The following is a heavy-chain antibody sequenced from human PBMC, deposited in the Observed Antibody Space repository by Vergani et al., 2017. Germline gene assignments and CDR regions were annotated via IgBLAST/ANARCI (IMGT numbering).Heavy chain of an antibody. CDR3: ARLGTTMNDY. D-gene: IGHD1-7*01. CDR1: GFTFSSYS. J-gene: IGHJ4*02. CDR2: ISSSSSYI. V-gene: IGHV3-21*01. Sequence: EVQLVESGGGLVKPGGSLRLSCAASGFTFSSYSMNWVRQAPGKGLEWVSSISSSSSYIYYADSVKGRFTISRDNAKNSLYLQMNSLRAADTAVYYCARLGTTMNDYWGQGTLVTVSS.